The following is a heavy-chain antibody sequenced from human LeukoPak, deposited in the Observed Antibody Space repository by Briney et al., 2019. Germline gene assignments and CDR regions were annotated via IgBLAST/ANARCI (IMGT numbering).Heavy chain of an antibody. J-gene: IGHJ4*02. CDR3: ARLRWRYFDY. D-gene: IGHD4-23*01. CDR1: GGSISSSSYY. CDR2: IYYSGST. Sequence: PSETLSLTCTVSGGSISSSSYYWGWIRQPPGKGLEWIGSIYYSGSTYYNPSLNSRVTISVDTSKNQFSRKLSSVTAADTAVYYCARLRWRYFDYWGQGTLVTVSS. V-gene: IGHV4-39*01.